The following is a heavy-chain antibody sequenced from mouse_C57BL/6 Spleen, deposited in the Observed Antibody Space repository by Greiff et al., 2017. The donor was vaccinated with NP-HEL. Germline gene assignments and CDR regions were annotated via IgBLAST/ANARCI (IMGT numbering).Heavy chain of an antibody. V-gene: IGHV1-69*01. Sequence: QVQLKQPGAELVMPGASVKLSCKASGYTFTSYWMHWVKQRPGQGLEWIGEIDPSDSYTNYNQKFKGKSTLTVDKSSSTAYMQLSSLTSEDSAVYYCARLGVSFDYWGQGTTLTVSS. CDR2: IDPSDSYT. D-gene: IGHD4-1*01. J-gene: IGHJ2*01. CDR1: GYTFTSYW. CDR3: ARLGVSFDY.